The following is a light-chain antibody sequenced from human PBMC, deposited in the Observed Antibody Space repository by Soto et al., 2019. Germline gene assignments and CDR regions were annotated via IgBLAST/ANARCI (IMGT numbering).Light chain of an antibody. CDR3: QHYNSYSGA. Sequence: DIQMTQSPSTLSGSVGDRVTIICRASQTISNWLAWYQQKPGKAPKLLIYKASTLKSGVPSRFSGSGSGTEFTLTISSLQPDDFATYYCQHYNSYSGAFAQGTKVDIK. CDR1: QTISNW. V-gene: IGKV1-5*03. J-gene: IGKJ1*01. CDR2: KAS.